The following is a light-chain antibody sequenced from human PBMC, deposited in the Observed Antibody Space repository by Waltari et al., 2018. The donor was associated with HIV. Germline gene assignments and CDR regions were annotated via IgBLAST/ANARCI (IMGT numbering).Light chain of an antibody. CDR3: QSYDYTIQV. CDR1: SGDIASKY. Sequence: FILTQPHSVSESPGKTVIISCTRNSGDIASKYVQWYQQRPDRFSGSIDSASNSAFLTISGLKTEDEAAYYCQSYDYTIQVFGGGTKLTVL. V-gene: IGLV6-57*04. J-gene: IGLJ3*02.